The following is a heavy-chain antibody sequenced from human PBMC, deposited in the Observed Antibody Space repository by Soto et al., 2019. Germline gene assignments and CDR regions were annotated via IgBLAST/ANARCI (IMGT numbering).Heavy chain of an antibody. V-gene: IGHV5-51*01. Sequence: GESLKISCKGSGYSFTSHWIGWVRQMPGKGLEWMGIIYPGDSDTRYSPSFQGQVTISADKSISTAYLQWSSLKASDTAMYYCARHTRGSGSYYGYGMDVWGQGTTVTVSS. CDR2: IYPGDSDT. D-gene: IGHD3-10*01. CDR1: GYSFTSHW. J-gene: IGHJ6*02. CDR3: ARHTRGSGSYYGYGMDV.